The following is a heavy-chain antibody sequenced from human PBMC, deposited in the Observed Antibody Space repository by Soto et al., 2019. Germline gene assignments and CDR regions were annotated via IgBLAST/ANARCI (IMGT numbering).Heavy chain of an antibody. CDR3: AGLDYGDLGAFDI. CDR1: GYGFSIHW. V-gene: IGHV5-51*01. D-gene: IGHD4-17*01. J-gene: IGHJ3*02. CDR2: IYPGNSNT. Sequence: PGESLKISCKGSGYGFSIHWVAWLRQMPGKGLEWVGIIYPGNSNTMYSPSFQGQVTISADTALSTTYLQWDTLKPSDTAMYYCAGLDYGDLGAFDIWGQGTMVTVSS.